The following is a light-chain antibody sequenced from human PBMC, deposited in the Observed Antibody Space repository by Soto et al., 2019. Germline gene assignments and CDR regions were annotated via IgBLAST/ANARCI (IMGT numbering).Light chain of an antibody. CDR2: DAS. V-gene: IGKV1-5*01. CDR3: QEYDSYSST. Sequence: DIPMTQSPSTLSASVGDRVTITCRASQRISNYLAWYPQKPGKAPKVLIYDASSFESGVPLRFSGSGSGTEFTLTISSLQPDDFATYYCQEYDSYSSTFGQGTKLQIK. J-gene: IGKJ2*01. CDR1: QRISNY.